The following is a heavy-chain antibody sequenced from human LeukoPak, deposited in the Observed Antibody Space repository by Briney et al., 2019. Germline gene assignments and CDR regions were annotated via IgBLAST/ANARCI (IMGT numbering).Heavy chain of an antibody. Sequence: KPSETLSLTCTVSGGSISSSSYYWGWIRQPPGKGLEWIGSNYYSGSTYYNPSLKSRVTISVDTSKNQFSLKLSSVTAADTAVYYCASIRMYGSPAGYWGQGTLVTVSS. J-gene: IGHJ4*02. CDR3: ASIRMYGSPAGY. CDR1: GGSISSSSYY. CDR2: NYYSGST. D-gene: IGHD6-13*01. V-gene: IGHV4-39*01.